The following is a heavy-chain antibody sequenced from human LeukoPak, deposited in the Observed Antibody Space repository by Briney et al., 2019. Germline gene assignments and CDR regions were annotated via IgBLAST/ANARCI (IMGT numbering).Heavy chain of an antibody. Sequence: PSETLSLTCAVYGGSFSGYQWSWIRQSPGKGLEWIGETNDSGSSNYNPALKSRVTISVDTSKNQFSLKLSSVTAADTAVYYCARGVYDILTGYYNWFDPWGQGTLVTVSS. CDR3: ARGVYDILTGYYNWFDP. CDR2: TNDSGSS. J-gene: IGHJ5*02. D-gene: IGHD3-9*01. CDR1: GGSFSGYQ. V-gene: IGHV4-34*01.